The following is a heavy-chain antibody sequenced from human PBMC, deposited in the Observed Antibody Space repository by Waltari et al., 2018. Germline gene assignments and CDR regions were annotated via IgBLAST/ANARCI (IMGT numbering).Heavy chain of an antibody. CDR3: AKPSGLGYGIAAAGLLDY. CDR2: ISGSGGST. D-gene: IGHD6-13*01. CDR1: GFTFSSYA. J-gene: IGHJ4*02. Sequence: EVQLLESGGGLVQPGGSLRLSCAASGFTFSSYAMSWVRQAPGKGLEWVSAISGSGGSTYYADSVKGRFTSSRDNSKKTLYLQMNSLRAEDTAVYYCAKPSGLGYGIAAAGLLDYWGQGTLVTVSS. V-gene: IGHV3-23*01.